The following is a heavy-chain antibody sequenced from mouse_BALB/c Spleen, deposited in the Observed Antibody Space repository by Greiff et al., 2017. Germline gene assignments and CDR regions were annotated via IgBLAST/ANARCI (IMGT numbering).Heavy chain of an antibody. V-gene: IGHV5-17*02. CDR3: AREDGSYVYLFLAY. Sequence: DVHLVESGGGLVQPGGSRKLSCAASGFTFSSFGMHWVRQAPEKGLEWVAYISSGSSTIYYADTVKGRFTISRDNPKNTLFLQMTSLRSEDTAMYYCAREDGSYVYLFLAYWGQGTLVTVSA. D-gene: IGHD1-1*02. CDR2: ISSGSSTI. CDR1: GFTFSSFG. J-gene: IGHJ3*01.